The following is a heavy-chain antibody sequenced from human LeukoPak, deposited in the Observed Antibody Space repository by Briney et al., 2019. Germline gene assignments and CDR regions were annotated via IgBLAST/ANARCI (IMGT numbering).Heavy chain of an antibody. J-gene: IGHJ4*02. V-gene: IGHV1-69*05. CDR3: ARGPYDFWSGYSQFDY. D-gene: IGHD3-3*01. CDR2: IIPIFGTA. Sequence: SVKVSCKASGGTFSSYAISWVRQAPGQGLEWMGGIIPIFGTANYAQKFQGRVTMTRDTSISTAYMELSRLRSDDTAVYYCARGPYDFWSGYSQFDYWGQGTLVTVSS. CDR1: GGTFSSYA.